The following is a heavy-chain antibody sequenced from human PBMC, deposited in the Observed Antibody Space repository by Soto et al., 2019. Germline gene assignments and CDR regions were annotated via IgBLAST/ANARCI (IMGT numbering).Heavy chain of an antibody. J-gene: IGHJ4*02. D-gene: IGHD5-18*01. V-gene: IGHV4-61*01. Sequence: QVQLQESGPGLVKPSETLSLTCTVSGDSVSSDNYYWTWIRQPPGKGLEWIGYIYSSGSTNYNPSLKSRVNISLDTSSNLFSLKLTSVTAADTAVYYCSRDIRGYSRAFDYWGQGTLVTVSS. CDR2: IYSSGST. CDR3: SRDIRGYSRAFDY. CDR1: GDSVSSDNYY.